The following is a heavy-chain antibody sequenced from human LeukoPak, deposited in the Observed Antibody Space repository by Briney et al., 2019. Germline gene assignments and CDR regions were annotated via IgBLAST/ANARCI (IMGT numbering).Heavy chain of an antibody. V-gene: IGHV4-59*01. D-gene: IGHD5-18*01. CDR2: IYYSGST. CDR1: GGSINYYY. J-gene: IGHJ4*02. Sequence: SETLSLTCTVSGGSINYYYWTWIRQPPGKGLEWIGYIYYSGSTNYNPSLKSRVTISVDTSKNQFSLKLSSVTAADTAVYYCARASYGLGTFDYWGQGTLVTVSS. CDR3: ARASYGLGTFDY.